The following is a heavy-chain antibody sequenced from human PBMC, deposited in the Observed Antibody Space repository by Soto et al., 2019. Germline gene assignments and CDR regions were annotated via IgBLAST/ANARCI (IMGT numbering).Heavy chain of an antibody. V-gene: IGHV3-7*01. J-gene: IGHJ5*01. CDR1: GFPFSKYW. Sequence: EVQLVESGGGLAQPGRSLRLSCAASGFPFSKYWMTWVRQAPGKGLEWVANINQDGSQKYYVDSVKGRFTISRDNAKGSLYLQMDSLRAEDMAVYYCATVTIVVVPAGSRFDSWGQGTLVTVSS. CDR2: INQDGSQK. CDR3: ATVTIVVVPAGSRFDS. D-gene: IGHD2-2*01.